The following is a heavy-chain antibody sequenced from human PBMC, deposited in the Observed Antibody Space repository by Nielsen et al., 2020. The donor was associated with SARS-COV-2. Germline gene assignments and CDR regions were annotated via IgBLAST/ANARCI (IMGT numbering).Heavy chain of an antibody. J-gene: IGHJ4*02. Sequence: SETLSLTCTVSGGSISSGGYYWSWIRQPPGKGLEWIGEINHSGSTNYNPSLKSRVTISVDTSKNQFSLKLSSVTAADTAVYYCARGLGGWYDYWGQGTLVTVSS. D-gene: IGHD6-19*01. CDR1: GGSISSGGYY. V-gene: IGHV4-39*07. CDR3: ARGLGGWYDY. CDR2: INHSGST.